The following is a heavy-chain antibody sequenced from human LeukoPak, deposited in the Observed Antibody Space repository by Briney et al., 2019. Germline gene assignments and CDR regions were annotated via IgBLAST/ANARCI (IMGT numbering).Heavy chain of an antibody. CDR1: VGSISSYY. CDR3: ARGIDGYNHFDY. J-gene: IGHJ4*02. CDR2: IYYSGST. D-gene: IGHD5-24*01. V-gene: IGHV4-59*12. Sequence: SETLSLTCTVSVGSISSYYWSWIRQPPGKGLEWIGYIYYSGSTKYSPSLESRVTISVDTSKNQFSLKLSSVTAADTAVYYCARGIDGYNHFDYWGQGTLVTVSS.